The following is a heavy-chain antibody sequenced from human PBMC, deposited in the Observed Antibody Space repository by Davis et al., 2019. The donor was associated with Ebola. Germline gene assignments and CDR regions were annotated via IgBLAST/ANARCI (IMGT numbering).Heavy chain of an antibody. Sequence: GESLKISCAASGFTFISYAMSWVRQAPGKGLEWVGRIKSKTDGGTTDYAAPVKGRFTISRDDSKNTLYLQMNSLKTEDTAVYYCTTPSRPYYYDSSGYYLQYYFDYWGQGTLVTVSS. J-gene: IGHJ4*02. CDR3: TTPSRPYYYDSSGYYLQYYFDY. CDR1: GFTFISYA. V-gene: IGHV3-15*01. CDR2: IKSKTDGGTT. D-gene: IGHD3-22*01.